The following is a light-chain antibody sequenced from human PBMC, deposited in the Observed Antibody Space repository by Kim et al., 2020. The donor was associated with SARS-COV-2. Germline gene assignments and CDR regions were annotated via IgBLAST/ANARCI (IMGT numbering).Light chain of an antibody. V-gene: IGKV3-20*01. Sequence: LPPGKRATPPCRANQRISSNYLAWYQHKPGQSPRLLIHDASNRATGIPDRFSGSGSGTDFTLTISRLEPEDFAVYYCHQYIRSPYSFGQGTKLEI. J-gene: IGKJ2*03. CDR3: HQYIRSPYS. CDR1: QRISSNY. CDR2: DAS.